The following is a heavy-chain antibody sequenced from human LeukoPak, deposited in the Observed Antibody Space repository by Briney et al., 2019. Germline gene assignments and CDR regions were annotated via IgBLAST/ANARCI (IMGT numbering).Heavy chain of an antibody. Sequence: GGSLRLSCAASGFPFTSYGFHWVRQAPGKGLEGGAVIWYDGSKKYYADSVKGRFTISRDDSKNTVYLQMNSLRAEDTAVYYCARDDALTLDVWGKGTTVTVSS. CDR3: ARDDALTLDV. V-gene: IGHV3-33*01. D-gene: IGHD2-2*01. CDR1: GFPFTSYG. J-gene: IGHJ6*04. CDR2: IWYDGSKK.